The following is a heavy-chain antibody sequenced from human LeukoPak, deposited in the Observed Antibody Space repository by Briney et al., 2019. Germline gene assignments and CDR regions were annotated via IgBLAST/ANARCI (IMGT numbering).Heavy chain of an antibody. CDR1: GGSFSGYY. Sequence: PSETLSLTCAVYGGSFSGYYWSWIRQPPGKGLEWIGEINHSGSTNYNPSLKSRVTISVDTSKNQFSLKLSSVTAADTAVYYCARVEVARVGLWGQGTLVTVSS. V-gene: IGHV4-34*01. CDR3: ARVEVARVGL. CDR2: INHSGST. J-gene: IGHJ4*02. D-gene: IGHD3-16*01.